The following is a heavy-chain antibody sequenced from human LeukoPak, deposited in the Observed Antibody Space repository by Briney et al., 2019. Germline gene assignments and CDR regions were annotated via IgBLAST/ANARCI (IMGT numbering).Heavy chain of an antibody. Sequence: SETLSLTCTVSGGSISSYYWSWIRPPPGKGLEWMGYIYYSGSTNYNPSLKSRVTISVDTSKNQSSLKLSSVTAADTAVYYCAREAYDSSGYYYVFDYWGQGTLVTVSS. D-gene: IGHD3-22*01. CDR3: AREAYDSSGYYYVFDY. CDR1: GGSISSYY. CDR2: IYYSGST. J-gene: IGHJ4*02. V-gene: IGHV4-59*01.